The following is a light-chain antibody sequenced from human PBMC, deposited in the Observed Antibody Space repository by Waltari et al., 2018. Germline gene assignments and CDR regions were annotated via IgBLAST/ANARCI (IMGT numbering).Light chain of an antibody. V-gene: IGKV3-15*01. CDR3: QQYNNWPRT. CDR2: GAS. Sequence: EIVMTQSPATLSVSPGERATLSCRASQSVSSDLAWSQQKPGQAPRLLIYGASTRATGIPARFSGGGSGTEFTLTISSLQSEDFALYYCQQYNNWPRTFGQGTKVEIK. CDR1: QSVSSD. J-gene: IGKJ1*01.